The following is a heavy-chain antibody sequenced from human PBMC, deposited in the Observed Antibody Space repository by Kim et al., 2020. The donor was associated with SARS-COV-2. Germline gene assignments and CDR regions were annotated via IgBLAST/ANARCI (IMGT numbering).Heavy chain of an antibody. V-gene: IGHV3-30*04. J-gene: IGHJ6*02. CDR1: GFTFSSYA. CDR2: ISYDGSNK. CDR3: ARDIQLWPYYYYYYGMDV. Sequence: SLRLSCAASGFTFSSYAMHWVRQAPGKGLEWVAVISYDGSNKYYADSVKGRFTISRDNSKNTLYLQMNSLRAEDTAVYYCARDIQLWPYYYYYYGMDVWGQGTTVTVSS. D-gene: IGHD5-18*01.